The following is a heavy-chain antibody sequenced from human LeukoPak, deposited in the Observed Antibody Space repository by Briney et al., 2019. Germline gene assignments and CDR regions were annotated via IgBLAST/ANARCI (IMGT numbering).Heavy chain of an antibody. D-gene: IGHD2-15*01. CDR3: AREYCSGGTCYSAGYYFDY. CDR2: ISGSGSAI. J-gene: IGHJ4*02. Sequence: GGSLRLSCAASGFTFSNYETNWVRQAPGKGLEWVSYISGSGSAIDYADSVKGRFTISRDNAKNSLYLQMNSLRAEDTAVYYCAREYCSGGTCYSAGYYFDYWGQGTLVTVSS. CDR1: GFTFSNYE. V-gene: IGHV3-48*03.